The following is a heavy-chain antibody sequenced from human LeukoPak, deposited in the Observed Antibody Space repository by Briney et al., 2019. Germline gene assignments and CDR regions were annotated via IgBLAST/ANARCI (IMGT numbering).Heavy chain of an antibody. J-gene: IGHJ4*02. Sequence: PGGSLRLSCTGSILTFSSYAMSWVRQAPGKGLEWVSTISGSGGSPYYVDSVKGRFTVSRDSSRNTLYLEMNSLRVEDAAIYYCASRPGSDIGPLDFWGQGTLVTVSS. CDR3: ASRPGSDIGPLDF. CDR2: ISGSGGSP. V-gene: IGHV3-23*01. CDR1: ILTFSSYA. D-gene: IGHD2-15*01.